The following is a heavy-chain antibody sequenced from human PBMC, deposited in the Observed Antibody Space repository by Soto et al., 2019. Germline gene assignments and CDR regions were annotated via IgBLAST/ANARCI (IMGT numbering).Heavy chain of an antibody. CDR2: IIPIFGTA. Sequence: QVPLVQSGAEVKKPGSSVKVSCKASGGTFSSYAISWVRQAPGQGLEWMGGIIPIFGTANYAQKSQGRVTITADESTSTAYMELSSLRSEDTAVYYCARDYSSGWPPGYWGQGTLVTVSS. J-gene: IGHJ4*02. D-gene: IGHD6-19*01. CDR1: GGTFSSYA. CDR3: ARDYSSGWPPGY. V-gene: IGHV1-69*01.